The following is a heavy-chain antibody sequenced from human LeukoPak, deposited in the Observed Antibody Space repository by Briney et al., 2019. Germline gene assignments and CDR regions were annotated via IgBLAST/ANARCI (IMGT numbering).Heavy chain of an antibody. CDR3: ARDIRSSYYFDY. Sequence: SETLSLTCSVSGGSISYYYWSWIRQPAGKGLEWIGRIYSSGSTNYNPSLKSQVTMSVDTSKNQFSLKLSSVTAADTAVYYCARDIRSSYYFDYWGQGTLVTVSS. CDR2: IYSSGST. J-gene: IGHJ4*02. CDR1: GGSISYYY. V-gene: IGHV4-4*07.